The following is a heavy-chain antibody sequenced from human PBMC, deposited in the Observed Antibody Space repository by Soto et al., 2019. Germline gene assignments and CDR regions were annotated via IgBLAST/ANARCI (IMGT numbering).Heavy chain of an antibody. CDR1: GFTFSSYE. J-gene: IGHJ4*02. CDR2: ISSSGSTI. CDR3: ARDYNWNYFDY. D-gene: IGHD1-20*01. V-gene: IGHV3-48*03. Sequence: GGSLRLSCAASGFTFSSYEMNWVRQAPGKGLEWVSYISSSGSTIYYADSMKGRFTISRDNAKNSLYLQMNSLRAEDTAVYYCARDYNWNYFDYWGQGTLVTVSS.